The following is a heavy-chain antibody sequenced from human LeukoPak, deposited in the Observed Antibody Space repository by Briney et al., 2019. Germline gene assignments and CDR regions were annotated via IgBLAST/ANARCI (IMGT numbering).Heavy chain of an antibody. Sequence: SETLSLTCTVSGGFISSYYWSWIRQPAGKGLEWIGRIYTSGSTNYNSSLKSRVTMSVDTSKNQFSLKLSSVTAADTAVYYCAKEIYGDSTGGRFQQWGQGTLVTVSS. D-gene: IGHD4-17*01. V-gene: IGHV4-4*07. J-gene: IGHJ1*01. CDR1: GGFISSYY. CDR3: AKEIYGDSTGGRFQQ. CDR2: IYTSGST.